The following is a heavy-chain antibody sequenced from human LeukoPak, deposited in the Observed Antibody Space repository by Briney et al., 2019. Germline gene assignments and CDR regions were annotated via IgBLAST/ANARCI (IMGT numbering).Heavy chain of an antibody. J-gene: IGHJ5*02. CDR1: GGSISSYY. CDR2: IYYSGST. Sequence: SETLSLTCTVSGGSISSYYWSWIRQPPGKGLEWIGYIYYSGSTNYNPSLKSRVTISVDTSKNQFSLKLNSVTAADTAVYYCARHCTGGTWEANWFDPWGQGTLVTVSS. CDR3: ARHCTGGTWEANWFDP. D-gene: IGHD2-8*02. V-gene: IGHV4-59*08.